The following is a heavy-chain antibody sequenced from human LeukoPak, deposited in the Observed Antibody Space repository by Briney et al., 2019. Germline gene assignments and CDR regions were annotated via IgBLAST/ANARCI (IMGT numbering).Heavy chain of an antibody. Sequence: SETLSLTCTVSGGSISSSGYYWGWIRQPPGKGLEWIGSIYYSGSTYYNPSLKSRVTISVDTSKNQFSLKLRSVTAADTAVYYCARDRGIVGATVFDYWGQGTLVTVSS. D-gene: IGHD1-26*01. V-gene: IGHV4-39*07. J-gene: IGHJ4*02. CDR2: IYYSGST. CDR3: ARDRGIVGATVFDY. CDR1: GGSISSSGYY.